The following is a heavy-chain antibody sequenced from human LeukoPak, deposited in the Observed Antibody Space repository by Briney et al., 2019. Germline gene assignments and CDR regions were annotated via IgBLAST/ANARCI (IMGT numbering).Heavy chain of an antibody. CDR2: INHGGIT. J-gene: IGHJ4*02. CDR1: SDSISISGYC. D-gene: IGHD3-10*01. Sequence: SETLSLTCTLSSDSISISGYCWGWIRQTRGKGLECIVSINHGGITYYNPSLKSRLPISVDTSNNHFSLKLRSVTAADTSVYYCGRGSPTGYYDYWGQGTLVTV. CDR3: GRGSPTGYYDY. V-gene: IGHV4-38-2*02.